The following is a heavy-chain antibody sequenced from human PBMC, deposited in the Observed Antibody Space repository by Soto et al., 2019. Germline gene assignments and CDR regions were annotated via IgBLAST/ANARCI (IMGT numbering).Heavy chain of an antibody. CDR1: GDSITTNGYY. V-gene: IGHV4-39*01. J-gene: IGHJ4*02. D-gene: IGHD2-8*01. CDR2: VYWTGST. Sequence: PSETLSLTCSVSGDSITTNGYYWGWIRQPPGKGLQGSGNVYWTGSTFSHPSLTSRVFISVDTSKNEFSLRLTSVTAADTAVYYCARSHYTYGLLIDYWGPGTLVTVSS. CDR3: ARSHYTYGLLIDY.